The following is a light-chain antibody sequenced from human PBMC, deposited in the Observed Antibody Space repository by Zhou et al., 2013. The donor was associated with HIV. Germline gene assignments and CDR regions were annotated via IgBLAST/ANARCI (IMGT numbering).Light chain of an antibody. CDR3: LQDHDYPLT. V-gene: IGKV1-6*01. Sequence: IQMTQSPSSLSASVGDRVTITCQASQDISIYLNWYQQKPGKAPELLIYAASTLQSGVPSRFSGSRSGTDFTLTITSLQREDFATYYCLQDHDYPLTFGGGTRVEIK. J-gene: IGKJ4*01. CDR1: QDISIY. CDR2: AAS.